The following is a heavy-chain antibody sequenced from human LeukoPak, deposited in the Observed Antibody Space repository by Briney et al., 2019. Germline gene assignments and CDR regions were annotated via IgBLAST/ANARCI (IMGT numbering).Heavy chain of an antibody. Sequence: LTGGSLRLSCAASGFTFSSYGMHWVRQAPGKGLEWVSGISWNSGSIGYADSVKGRFTISRDNAKNSLYLQMNSLRAEDTALYYCAKDMHRSWYRGDFDYWGQGTLVTVSS. J-gene: IGHJ4*02. CDR2: ISWNSGSI. CDR1: GFTFSSYG. V-gene: IGHV3-9*01. CDR3: AKDMHRSWYRGDFDY. D-gene: IGHD6-13*01.